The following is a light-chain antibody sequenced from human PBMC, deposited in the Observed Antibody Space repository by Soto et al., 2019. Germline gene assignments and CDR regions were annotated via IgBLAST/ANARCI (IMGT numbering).Light chain of an antibody. V-gene: IGKV3-20*01. CDR2: AVS. CDR1: QSLGNNY. Sequence: EIVLTQSPGTLSLSPGERATLSCRASQSLGNNYLAWYQQKSGQPPRLLIYAVSSRATGIPDRFSGSGFGTDFTLTISRLETEDFAVYYCQRYGGAPLFTFGPGTKVD. J-gene: IGKJ3*01. CDR3: QRYGGAPLFT.